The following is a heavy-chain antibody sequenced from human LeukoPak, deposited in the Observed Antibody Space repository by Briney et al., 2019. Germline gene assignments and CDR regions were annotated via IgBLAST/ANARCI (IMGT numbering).Heavy chain of an antibody. V-gene: IGHV3-20*04. CDR3: AKNINIVGVFDAFDI. CDR2: IKWNGGST. D-gene: IGHD2-21*01. J-gene: IGHJ3*02. Sequence: GGSLRLSCAASGFTFDDYGMSWVRQVPGKGLEWVSGIKWNGGSTGYGDSVKGRFTISRDNSKNTLYLQMNSLRAEDTAVYYCAKNINIVGVFDAFDIWGQGTMVTVSS. CDR1: GFTFDDYG.